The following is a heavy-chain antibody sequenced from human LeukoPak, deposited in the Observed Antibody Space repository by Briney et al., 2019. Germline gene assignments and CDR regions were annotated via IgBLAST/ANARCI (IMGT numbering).Heavy chain of an antibody. Sequence: PGGSLRLSCAASGFTFSSYWMHWVRQAPGKGLVWVSRINSDGSSTSYADSGKGRFTISRDNAKNTLYLQMNSLRAEDTAVYYCAREGIAVAGRYYFDYWGQGTLVTVSS. CDR2: INSDGSST. CDR3: AREGIAVAGRYYFDY. CDR1: GFTFSSYW. J-gene: IGHJ4*02. V-gene: IGHV3-74*01. D-gene: IGHD6-19*01.